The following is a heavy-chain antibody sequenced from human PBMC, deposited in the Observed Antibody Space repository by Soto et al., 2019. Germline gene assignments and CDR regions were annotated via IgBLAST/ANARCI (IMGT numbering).Heavy chain of an antibody. Sequence: SETLSLTCTVSGGSISSGDYYWSWIRQPPGKGLEWIGYIYYSGSTYYNPSLKSRVTISVDTSKNQFSLKLSSVTAADTAVYYCARVGMTTVIDYWGQGTLVTVSS. CDR1: GGSISSGDYY. D-gene: IGHD4-4*01. CDR3: ARVGMTTVIDY. CDR2: IYYSGST. J-gene: IGHJ4*02. V-gene: IGHV4-30-4*01.